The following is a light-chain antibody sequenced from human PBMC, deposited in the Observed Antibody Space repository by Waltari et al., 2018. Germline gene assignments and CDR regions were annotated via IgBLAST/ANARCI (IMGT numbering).Light chain of an antibody. CDR2: KND. J-gene: IGLJ2*01. CDR3: AAWDDSLSGVA. Sequence: QSVLTQPPSASETPGQRVDVSCSGSRPNIGNNYVYWYQQVPGAAPKLLIHKNDQRPSGVPDRFSGSKSGTSASLAISGLRSEDEANYYCAAWDDSLSGVAFGGGTKVTVL. V-gene: IGLV1-47*01. CDR1: RPNIGNNY.